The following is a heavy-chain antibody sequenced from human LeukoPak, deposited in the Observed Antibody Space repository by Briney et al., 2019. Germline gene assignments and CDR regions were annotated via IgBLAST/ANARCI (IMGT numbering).Heavy chain of an antibody. CDR2: INPSGGST. CDR3: ARDMVARFDY. V-gene: IGHV1-46*01. D-gene: IGHD2-15*01. J-gene: IGHJ4*02. Sequence: ASVKGSCQASGYPFTRYYMHWVRPAPGQGLEWMGIINPSGGSTSYAQKFQGRVTMTRDTSTSTVYMELSSLRSEDTAVYYCARDMVARFDYWGQGTLVTVSS. CDR1: GYPFTRYY.